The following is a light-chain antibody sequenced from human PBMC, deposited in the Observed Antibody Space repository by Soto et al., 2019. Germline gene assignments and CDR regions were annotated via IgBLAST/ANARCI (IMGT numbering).Light chain of an antibody. CDR1: QSVSTS. V-gene: IGKV3-11*01. Sequence: EIVLTQSPATLSLSPGERATLSCRASQSVSTSLAWYQQKPGQAPRLLIYDASKMATGISARFSGSGSGTDFTLTISSLEPEDFAVYYCQQRSNWPLLSFGGGTKVEIK. J-gene: IGKJ4*01. CDR3: QQRSNWPLLS. CDR2: DAS.